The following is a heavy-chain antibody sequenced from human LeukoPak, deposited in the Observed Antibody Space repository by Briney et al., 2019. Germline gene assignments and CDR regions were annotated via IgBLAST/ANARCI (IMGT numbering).Heavy chain of an antibody. CDR1: GFTFSSYN. CDR3: AKDEGFRAAAEGTPDY. V-gene: IGHV3-30*18. CDR2: ISYDGSNK. J-gene: IGHJ4*02. Sequence: GRSLRLSCAASGFTFSSYNIHWVRQAPGKGLEWVALISYDGSNKYYADSVKGRFTISRDNSKDTLYLQMNSLRPEDTAVYYCAKDEGFRAAAEGTPDYWGQGTLVTVSS. D-gene: IGHD6-13*01.